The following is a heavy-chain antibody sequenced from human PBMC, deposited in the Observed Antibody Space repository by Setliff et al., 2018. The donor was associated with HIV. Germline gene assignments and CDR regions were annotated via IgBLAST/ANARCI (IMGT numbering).Heavy chain of an antibody. V-gene: IGHV4-59*10. CDR3: ARAAAGNTGPFDL. CDR1: GGSFSDYY. CDR2: VSSRGDT. J-gene: IGHJ4*02. Sequence: SETLSLTCAVYGGSFSDYYWGWIRQPAGKGLEWIGRVSSRGDTNYNPSLKSRVTMSVDTSKNQFSLKLTSVTASDTAVYYCARAAAGNTGPFDLWGQGSPVTVSS. D-gene: IGHD4-17*01.